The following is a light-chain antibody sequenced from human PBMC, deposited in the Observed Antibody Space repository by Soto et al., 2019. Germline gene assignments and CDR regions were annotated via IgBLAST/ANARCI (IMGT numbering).Light chain of an antibody. Sequence: DIQMTQSPSTLSASVGDRVTITCRASQSVTTWLAWYQQKPGKAPKLLIYKASNLESGLPSRFTGSGSGTEVTLTISSLQSDDFATYYCQQYSTYPIPFGQGTRLEIK. CDR3: QQYSTYPIP. J-gene: IGKJ5*01. V-gene: IGKV1-5*03. CDR1: QSVTTW. CDR2: KAS.